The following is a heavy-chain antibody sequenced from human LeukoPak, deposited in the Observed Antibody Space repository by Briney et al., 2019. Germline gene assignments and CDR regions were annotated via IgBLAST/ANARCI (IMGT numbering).Heavy chain of an antibody. J-gene: IGHJ4*02. CDR2: ISGSGGST. CDR1: GFTFSSYA. D-gene: IGHD3-9*01. CDR3: AKGYFDWLLLFDY. Sequence: GGSLRLSCAASGFTFSSYAMSWVRQAPGKGLEWVSAISGSGGSTYYADSVEGRFTISRDNSKNTLYLQMNSLRAEDTAVYYCAKGYFDWLLLFDYWGQGTLVTVSS. V-gene: IGHV3-23*01.